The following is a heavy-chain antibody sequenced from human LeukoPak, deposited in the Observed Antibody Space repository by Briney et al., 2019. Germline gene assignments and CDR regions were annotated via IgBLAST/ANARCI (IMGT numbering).Heavy chain of an antibody. J-gene: IGHJ4*02. CDR2: IYTSGST. Sequence: PSETLSLTCTVSGGSVSNYFWSWIRQPAGKGLEWIGRIYTSGSTNYNPSLSNRVTMSIDTSKNQFSLKLSSLTAADTAVYYCARDASVSICGGDCYPVDWGQGTLATVSS. CDR1: GGSVSNYF. CDR3: ARDASVSICGGDCYPVD. V-gene: IGHV4-4*07. D-gene: IGHD2-21*02.